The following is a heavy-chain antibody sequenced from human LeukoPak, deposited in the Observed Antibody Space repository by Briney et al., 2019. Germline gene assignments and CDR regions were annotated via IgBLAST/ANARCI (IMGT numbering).Heavy chain of an antibody. CDR3: ARGPIKLRFHDY. CDR2: IYYSGST. V-gene: IGHV4-39*01. D-gene: IGHD3-3*01. J-gene: IGHJ4*02. CDR1: GGSISSSSYY. Sequence: PSETLSLTCTVSGGSISSSSYYWGWIRQPPGKGLEWIGSIYYSGSTYYNPSLKSRVTISVDTSKNQFSLKLSSVTAADTAVYYCARGPIKLRFHDYWGQGTLVTVSS.